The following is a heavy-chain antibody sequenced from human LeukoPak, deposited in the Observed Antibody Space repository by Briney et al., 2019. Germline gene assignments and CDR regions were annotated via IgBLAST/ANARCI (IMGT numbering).Heavy chain of an antibody. CDR3: ARGLRDEERHYGYYYMDV. Sequence: SETLSLTCAVYGGSFSGYYWSWIRQPPGKGLEWIGEINHSGSTNYNPSLKSRVTMSVDTSKNQFSLKLTSVTAADTAVYYCARGLRDEERHYGYYYMDVWGKGTTVTVSS. J-gene: IGHJ6*03. V-gene: IGHV4-34*01. CDR2: INHSGST. CDR1: GGSFSGYY.